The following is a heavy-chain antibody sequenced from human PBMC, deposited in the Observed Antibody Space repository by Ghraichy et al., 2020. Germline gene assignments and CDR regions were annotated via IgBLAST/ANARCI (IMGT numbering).Heavy chain of an antibody. CDR1: GFSFNNAW. D-gene: IGHD3-3*01. J-gene: IGHJ4*02. Sequence: GALRLSCAASGFSFNNAWMSWVRQAPGKGLEWVGRIKSNGAGGSTQYAASVTGRFTISRDDSTSTLYLQMDSLKIEDTAVYYCATHSQVTVFGANTYFDHWGQGARVTVSP. V-gene: IGHV3-15*01. CDR2: IKSNGAGGST. CDR3: ATHSQVTVFGANTYFDH.